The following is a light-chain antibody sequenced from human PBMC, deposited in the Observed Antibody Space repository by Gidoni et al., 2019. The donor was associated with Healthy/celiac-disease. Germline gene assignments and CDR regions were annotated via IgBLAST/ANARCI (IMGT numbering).Light chain of an antibody. Sequence: SYELTQPHSVSVSPGQTARITCSGDALPKQYAYWYQQKPGQAPVLVIYKDSERPSGIPERFSGSSSGTTVTLTISGVQAEDEADYYCQSADSSCTYLGTGTKVTVL. CDR1: ALPKQY. J-gene: IGLJ1*01. V-gene: IGLV3-25*02. CDR2: KDS. CDR3: QSADSSCTY.